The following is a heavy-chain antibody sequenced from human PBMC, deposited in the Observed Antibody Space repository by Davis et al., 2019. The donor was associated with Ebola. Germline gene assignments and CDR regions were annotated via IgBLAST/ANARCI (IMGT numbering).Heavy chain of an antibody. CDR2: VKRDGSET. J-gene: IGHJ4*02. CDR1: GFTFSSYW. Sequence: GGSLRLSCAASGFTFSSYWMSWVRQAPGKGLEWVANVKRDGSETFFVDSVKGRFTISRDNAKNSLYLQMNSLRAEDTAVYYCARGGPYGSGSKPYYFDYWGQGTLVTVSS. CDR3: ARGGPYGSGSKPYYFDY. D-gene: IGHD3-10*01. V-gene: IGHV3-7*03.